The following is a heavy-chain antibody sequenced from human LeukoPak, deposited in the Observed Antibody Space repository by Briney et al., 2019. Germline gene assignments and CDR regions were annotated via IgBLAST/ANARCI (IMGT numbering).Heavy chain of an antibody. CDR3: VRDGGGTTPYDC. J-gene: IGHJ4*02. Sequence: GGSLRLSCAASGFTLSDYWMNWVRQVPGKGPVWVSHISPDGRNIAYADSVKGRFTISKDSAKNTLYLQMNSLRVGDTAVYYCVRDGGGTTPYDCWGQGTLVTVSS. CDR2: ISPDGRNI. CDR1: GFTLSDYW. V-gene: IGHV3-74*01. D-gene: IGHD1-7*01.